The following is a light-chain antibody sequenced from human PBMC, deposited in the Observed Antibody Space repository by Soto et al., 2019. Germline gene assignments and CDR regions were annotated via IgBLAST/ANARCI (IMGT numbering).Light chain of an antibody. V-gene: IGKV3-20*01. CDR3: QQYGSSPWP. J-gene: IGKJ1*01. CDR2: GTS. Sequence: EVVLTQSPGTLSLSPGERATLSCRASRNINGSYLGWYQLKRGQAPRLLIYGTSTRATGIPDRFSGSGSGTDFTLTISRLEPEDFAVYYCQQYGSSPWPFGQGTKVEIK. CDR1: RNINGSY.